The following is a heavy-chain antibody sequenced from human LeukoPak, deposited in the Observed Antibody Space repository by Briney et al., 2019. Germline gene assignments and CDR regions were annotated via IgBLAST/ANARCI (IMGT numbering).Heavy chain of an antibody. CDR3: ARERIVARNWFDP. J-gene: IGHJ5*02. Sequence: GGSLRLSCAASGFTFSSYSMNWVRQAPGKGLEWVSSISSSSSYIYYADSVKGRFTISRDNAKNSLYLQMNSLRAEDTAVYYCARERIVARNWFDPWGQGTLVTVSS. CDR2: ISSSSSYI. V-gene: IGHV3-21*01. CDR1: GFTFSSYS. D-gene: IGHD6-6*01.